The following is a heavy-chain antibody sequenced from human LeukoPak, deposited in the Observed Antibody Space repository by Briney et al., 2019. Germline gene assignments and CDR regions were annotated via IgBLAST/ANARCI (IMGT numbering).Heavy chain of an antibody. Sequence: SVKVXCKASGYTFTSYGISWVRQAPGQGLEWMGWINTYNGNTNYAQKLQGRVTMTTDTSTSTADMELRSLRSDDTAVYYCARDPHEFSSGWSHFEYWGQGTLVTVSS. J-gene: IGHJ4*02. D-gene: IGHD6-19*01. V-gene: IGHV1-18*01. CDR2: INTYNGNT. CDR3: ARDPHEFSSGWSHFEY. CDR1: GYTFTSYG.